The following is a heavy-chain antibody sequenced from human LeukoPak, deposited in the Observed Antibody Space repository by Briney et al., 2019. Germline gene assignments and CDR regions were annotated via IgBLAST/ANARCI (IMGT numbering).Heavy chain of an antibody. D-gene: IGHD5-18*01. CDR2: IYHSGST. Sequence: SETLSLTCTVSGGPISTYYWSWIRQPPGKGLEWIGYIYHSGSTNYNPSLKSRVTISVDTSKNQFSLKLSSVTAADTAVYYCARVKGYSYGLCYFDYWGQGTLVTVPS. CDR3: ARVKGYSYGLCYFDY. V-gene: IGHV4-59*01. J-gene: IGHJ4*02. CDR1: GGPISTYY.